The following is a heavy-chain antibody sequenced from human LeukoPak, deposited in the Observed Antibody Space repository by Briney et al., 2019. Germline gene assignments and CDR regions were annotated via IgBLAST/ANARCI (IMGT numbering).Heavy chain of an antibody. CDR2: ISSSSSYI. D-gene: IGHD3-3*01. J-gene: IGHJ4*02. CDR1: GFTFSSYS. Sequence: GGSLRLSCAASGFTFSSYSMNWVRQAPGKGLEWVSSISSSSSYIYYADSVKGRFTISRDNAKNSLYLQMNSLRAEDTAVYYCARESDLLSGYYPNVDCWGQGTLVTVSS. V-gene: IGHV3-21*01. CDR3: ARESDLLSGYYPNVDC.